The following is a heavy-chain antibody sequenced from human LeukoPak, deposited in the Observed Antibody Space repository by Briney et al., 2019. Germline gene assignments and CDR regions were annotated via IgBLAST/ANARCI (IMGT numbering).Heavy chain of an antibody. CDR2: ISSSSSTI. V-gene: IGHV3-48*01. Sequence: GGSLRLSCAASGFTFDDYGMSWVRQAPGKGLEWVSYISSSSSTIYYADSVKGRFTISRDNAKNSLYLQMNSLRAEDTAVYYCARDPGDAVVVDGDYWGQGTLVTVSS. J-gene: IGHJ4*02. CDR3: ARDPGDAVVVDGDY. D-gene: IGHD2-15*01. CDR1: GFTFDDYG.